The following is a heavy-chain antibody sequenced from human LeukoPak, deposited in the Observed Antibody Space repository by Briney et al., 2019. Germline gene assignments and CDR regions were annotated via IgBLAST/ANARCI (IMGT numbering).Heavy chain of an antibody. CDR3: ARVRSSTSHWYFDL. CDR1: GGSISNSSYY. CDR2: IYYSGST. D-gene: IGHD2-15*01. V-gene: IGHV4-39*01. J-gene: IGHJ2*01. Sequence: PSETLSLTCTVSGGSISNSSYYWGWIRQPPGKGLEWIGSIYYSGSTYYNPSLKSRVTISVDTSKNQFSLKLSSVTAADTAVYYCARVRSSTSHWYFDLWGRGALVTVSS.